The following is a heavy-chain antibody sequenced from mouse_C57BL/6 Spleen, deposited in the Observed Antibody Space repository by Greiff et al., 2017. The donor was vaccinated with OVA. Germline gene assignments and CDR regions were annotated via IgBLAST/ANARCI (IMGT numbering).Heavy chain of an antibody. D-gene: IGHD2-1*01. CDR1: GYTFTSYW. CDR2: IYPGSGST. CDR3: ARYYGNYGYFDY. Sequence: VQLQQPGAELVKPGASVKMYCKASGYTFTSYWITWVKQRPGQGLEWIGDIYPGSGSTNYNEKFKRKATLTVDTSSSTAYMQLSSLTSEDSAVYYCARYYGNYGYFDYWGQGTTLTVSS. V-gene: IGHV1-55*01. J-gene: IGHJ2*01.